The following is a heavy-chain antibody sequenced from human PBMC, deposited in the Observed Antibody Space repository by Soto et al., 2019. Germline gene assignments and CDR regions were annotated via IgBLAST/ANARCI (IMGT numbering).Heavy chain of an antibody. V-gene: IGHV4-31*03. CDR3: ARATGTLRSRNCDY. CDR2: SYHTGST. J-gene: IGHJ4*02. CDR1: GGSISTVGHY. D-gene: IGHD1-1*01. Sequence: PSETLSLTCSVSGGSISTVGHYWTWIRQPPGNGLEWIGSSYHTGSTYYSKSLRSRLTMSVDTSKSQFSLRLSSVTAADTAVYYCARATGTLRSRNCDYWGQGSLVTVSS.